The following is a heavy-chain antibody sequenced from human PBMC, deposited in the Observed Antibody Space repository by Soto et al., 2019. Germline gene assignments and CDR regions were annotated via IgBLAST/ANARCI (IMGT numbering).Heavy chain of an antibody. CDR3: AREDYDFWSGEAGSGMDV. Sequence: ASGKVSCKASGYTFTSYAMHWVRQAPGQRLEWMGWINAGNGNTKYSQKFQGRVTITRDTSASTAYMELSSLRSEDTAVYYCAREDYDFWSGEAGSGMDVWGQGTTVIVSS. J-gene: IGHJ6*02. D-gene: IGHD3-3*01. CDR1: GYTFTSYA. V-gene: IGHV1-3*01. CDR2: INAGNGNT.